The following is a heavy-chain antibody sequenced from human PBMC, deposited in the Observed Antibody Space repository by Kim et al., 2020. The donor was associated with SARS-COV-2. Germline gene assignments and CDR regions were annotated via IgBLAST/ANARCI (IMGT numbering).Heavy chain of an antibody. CDR3: VGGPTRHYV. CDR2: INSGSST. D-gene: IGHD3-16*01. V-gene: IGHV3-53*01. J-gene: IGHJ1*01. Sequence: GGSLRLSCAASGFNVSGNYMSWVRQAPGKGLEWISIINSGSSTYYAESVKCRFIITRDNSKNTLDLRNISLPVADTATYYCVGGPTRHYVWGRGTLVTDS. CDR1: GFNVSGNY.